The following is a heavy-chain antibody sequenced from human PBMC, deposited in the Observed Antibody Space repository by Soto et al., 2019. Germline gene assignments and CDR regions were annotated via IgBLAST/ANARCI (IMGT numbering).Heavy chain of an antibody. V-gene: IGHV3-11*06. J-gene: IGHJ4*02. CDR1: GFLFTDYY. D-gene: IGHD2-8*01. Sequence: PGGSLRLSCTASGFLFTDYYMSWIRQPPGKGLEWLAYIDGSSDYTNSADSVKGRFTISRDNAKNSVFLQMNNLRADDTAVYYCARDLRFSSTNYFDFWGRGTLVTVLL. CDR3: ARDLRFSSTNYFDF. CDR2: IDGSSDYT.